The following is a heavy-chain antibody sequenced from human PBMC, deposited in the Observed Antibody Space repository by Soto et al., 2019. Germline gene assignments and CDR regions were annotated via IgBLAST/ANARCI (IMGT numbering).Heavy chain of an antibody. Sequence: AGGSLRLSCAASGFTFSSYATHWVRQAPGKGLEYVSAISSNGGSTYYANSVKGRFTISRDNSKNTLYLQMGSLRAEDMAVYYCARVAAGTVGYWGQGTLVTVSS. J-gene: IGHJ4*02. CDR1: GFTFSSYA. D-gene: IGHD6-13*01. CDR3: ARVAAGTVGY. CDR2: ISSNGGST. V-gene: IGHV3-64*01.